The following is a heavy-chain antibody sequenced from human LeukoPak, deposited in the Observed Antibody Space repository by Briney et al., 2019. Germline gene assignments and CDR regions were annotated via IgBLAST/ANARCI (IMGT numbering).Heavy chain of an antibody. D-gene: IGHD4-17*01. CDR2: IYCSGST. Sequence: SETLSLTCTVSGGSISSGGYYWSWIRQHPGKGLEWIGYIYCSGSTYYNPSLKSRVTISVDTSKNQFSLKLSSVTAADTAVYYCASATTVTTLLGYWGQGTLVTVSS. CDR1: GGSISSGGYY. CDR3: ASATTVTTLLGY. J-gene: IGHJ4*02. V-gene: IGHV4-31*03.